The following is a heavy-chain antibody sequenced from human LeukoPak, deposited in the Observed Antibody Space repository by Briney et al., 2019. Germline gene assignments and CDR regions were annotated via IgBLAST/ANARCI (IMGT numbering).Heavy chain of an antibody. Sequence: TLSLTCTVSGGSIRSGDYYWNWIRQPPGKGLEWIGYIYNSGTIYYNPSLKSRITISLDTFKNQFSLKLSSVTAADTAVYYCTRDSTTFRFGYWGQGTLVTVSS. D-gene: IGHD4-11*01. CDR1: GGSIRSGDYY. V-gene: IGHV4-30-4*01. CDR3: TRDSTTFRFGY. J-gene: IGHJ4*02. CDR2: IYNSGTI.